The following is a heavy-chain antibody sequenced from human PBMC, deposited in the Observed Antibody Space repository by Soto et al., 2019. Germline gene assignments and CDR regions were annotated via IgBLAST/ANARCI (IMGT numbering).Heavy chain of an antibody. CDR1: GGSVSSGSYY. CDR3: ATSYGNAWYTY. Sequence: SETLSLTCTVSGGSVSSGSYYWSWIRQPPGKGLEWIGYIYYSGSTCYNPSLKSRVTISVDTSKNQFSLKLSSVTAADTAVYYCATSYGNAWYTYWGQGTQVTVSS. D-gene: IGHD6-13*01. CDR2: IYYSGST. V-gene: IGHV4-61*01. J-gene: IGHJ4*02.